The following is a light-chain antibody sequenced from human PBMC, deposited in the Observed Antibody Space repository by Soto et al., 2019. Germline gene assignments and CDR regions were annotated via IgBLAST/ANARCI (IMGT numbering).Light chain of an antibody. CDR3: TLYTSRSTYV. CDR1: NSDVGSYNR. CDR2: EVS. Sequence: QSVLTPPPSVSGSPGQSVTISCTGSNSDVGSYNRLSWYQQPPGTAPKLMIYEVSNRPSGVPDRFSGSKSGNTASLTISGLQAEDEADYYCTLYTSRSTYVFGTGTKVTVL. J-gene: IGLJ1*01. V-gene: IGLV2-18*01.